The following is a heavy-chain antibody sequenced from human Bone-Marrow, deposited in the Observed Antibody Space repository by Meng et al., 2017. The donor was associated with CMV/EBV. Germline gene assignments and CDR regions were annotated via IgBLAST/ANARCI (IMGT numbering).Heavy chain of an antibody. CDR3: AKDRFMDV. Sequence: GESLKISCAASGFTFSSYGMHWVRQAPGKGLEWVAFIRYDGSNKYYADSVKGRFTIPRDNSKNTLYLQMNSLRAEDTAVYYCAKDRFMDVWGQGTTVTVSS. CDR2: IRYDGSNK. D-gene: IGHD3-3*01. CDR1: GFTFSSYG. J-gene: IGHJ6*02. V-gene: IGHV3-30*02.